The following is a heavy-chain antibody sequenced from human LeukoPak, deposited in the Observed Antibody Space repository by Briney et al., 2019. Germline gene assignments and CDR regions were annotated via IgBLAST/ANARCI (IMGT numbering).Heavy chain of an antibody. Sequence: PGGSLRLSCAASGFPLSSYAMSWVRQGPGKGLEWVAATSSSDPGTYHADSVRGRFTISRDNSKNTLYLQMNRLRVEDAAVYYCARFRTDSSGYPPPQYYYYYYYMDVWGKGTTVTVSS. CDR3: ARFRTDSSGYPPPQYYYYYYYMDV. D-gene: IGHD3-22*01. CDR2: TSSSDPGT. V-gene: IGHV3-23*01. J-gene: IGHJ6*03. CDR1: GFPLSSYA.